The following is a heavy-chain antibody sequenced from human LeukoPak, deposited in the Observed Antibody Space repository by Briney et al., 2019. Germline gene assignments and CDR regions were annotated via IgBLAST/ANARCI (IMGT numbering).Heavy chain of an antibody. CDR3: ARDSYDSSGIKY. J-gene: IGHJ4*02. CDR1: GGSISSWY. V-gene: IGHV4-59*12. D-gene: IGHD3-22*01. Sequence: SETLSLTCTVSGGSISSWYWSWIRQPPGKGLEWIGYIYGSGYTNYNPSLKSRVTMSIDTSKNHFSLKLSSVTAADTAVYYCARDSYDSSGIKYWGQGTLVTVSS. CDR2: IYGSGYT.